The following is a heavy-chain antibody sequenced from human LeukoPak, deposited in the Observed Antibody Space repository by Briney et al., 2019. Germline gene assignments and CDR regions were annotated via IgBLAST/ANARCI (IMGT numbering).Heavy chain of an antibody. CDR2: IRYDGSNK. V-gene: IGHV3-30*02. D-gene: IGHD5-18*01. CDR3: AKSMVSLYVMDV. Sequence: GGSLRLSCAASGFTFSSYGMHWVRQAPGKGLEWVAFIRYDGSNKYYADSVKGRFTISRDNSKNTLYLQMNSLSVEDTAGYYCAKSMVSLYVMDVWGQGTTVTVSS. J-gene: IGHJ6*02. CDR1: GFTFSSYG.